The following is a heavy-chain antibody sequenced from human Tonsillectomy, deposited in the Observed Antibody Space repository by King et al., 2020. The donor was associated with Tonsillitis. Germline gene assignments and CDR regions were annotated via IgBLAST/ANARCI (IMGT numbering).Heavy chain of an antibody. CDR2: ISSSISTI. V-gene: IGHV3-48*01. J-gene: IGHJ6*02. D-gene: IGHD3-3*01. CDR3: ARDYDFWSGHYYYYYGMDV. CDR1: GFTFNNYS. Sequence: VQLVESGGGLVQPGGSLRLSCAASGFTFNNYSMNWVRQAPGKGLEWVSYISSSISTIYYADSVKGRLTISRDSAKNSLYLKMNSLRAEDTAVYYCARDYDFWSGHYYYYYGMDVWGQGTTVTVSS.